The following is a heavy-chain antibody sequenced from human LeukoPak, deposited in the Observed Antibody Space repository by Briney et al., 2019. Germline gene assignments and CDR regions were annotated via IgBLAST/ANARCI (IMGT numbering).Heavy chain of an antibody. J-gene: IGHJ1*01. Sequence: GGSLRLSCAASGFTFSSYGIHWVRQAPGKGLEWVAVIWYDGSNKYYADSVKGRFTISRDNSKNTLYLQMNSLRAEDTAVYYCAREITPGIAVAGKGEYFQHWGQGTLVTVST. D-gene: IGHD6-19*01. CDR1: GFTFSSYG. V-gene: IGHV3-33*01. CDR2: IWYDGSNK. CDR3: AREITPGIAVAGKGEYFQH.